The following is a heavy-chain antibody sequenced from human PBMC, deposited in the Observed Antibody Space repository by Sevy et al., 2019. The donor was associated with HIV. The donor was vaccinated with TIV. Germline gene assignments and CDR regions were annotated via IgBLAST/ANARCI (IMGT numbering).Heavy chain of an antibody. Sequence: ASVKVSCKASGGTFNSYGINWVRQAPGQGLEWMGGIIPIFGTTNYAQKFQGRVTITADKSTGTVHMERSSLGSEDTAEYYCALDSNAYDIWGQGTMVTVSS. CDR2: IIPIFGTT. V-gene: IGHV1-69*06. CDR3: ALDSNAYDI. J-gene: IGHJ3*02. D-gene: IGHD3-22*01. CDR1: GGTFNSYG.